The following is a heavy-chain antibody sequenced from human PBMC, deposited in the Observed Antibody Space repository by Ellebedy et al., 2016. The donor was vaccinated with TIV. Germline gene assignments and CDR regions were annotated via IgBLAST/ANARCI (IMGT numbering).Heavy chain of an antibody. V-gene: IGHV4-34*01. J-gene: IGHJ4*02. CDR1: GASFSGYY. Sequence: MPSETLSLTCAVYGASFSGYYWSWIPQPPGKGLEWIGEINHSGSTNYNPSLKSRVTISVDTSKNQFSLKLSPVTAADTAVYYCARQTSIAARYYDYWGQGTLVTVSS. CDR3: ARQTSIAARYYDY. CDR2: INHSGST. D-gene: IGHD6-6*01.